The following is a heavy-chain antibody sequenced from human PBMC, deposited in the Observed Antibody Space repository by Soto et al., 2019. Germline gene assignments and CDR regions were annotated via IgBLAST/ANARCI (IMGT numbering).Heavy chain of an antibody. Sequence: PGESLKSSFKGSGYSLTSYWIGWVRQMPGKVLELMGIIYPGDSDTRYSPSFQGQVTISADKSIRTAYLQWSSLKASDTAMYYCARHGWTSAILAYYCYYGMKVWGQGTTVIVSS. CDR2: IYPGDSDT. D-gene: IGHD2-2*02. V-gene: IGHV5-51*01. CDR1: GYSLTSYW. CDR3: ARHGWTSAILAYYCYYGMKV. J-gene: IGHJ6*02.